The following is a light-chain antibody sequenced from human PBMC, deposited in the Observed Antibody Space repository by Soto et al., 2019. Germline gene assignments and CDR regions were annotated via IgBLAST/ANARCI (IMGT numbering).Light chain of an antibody. CDR1: QGISSA. Sequence: AIQLTQSPSSLSASVGDRVTITCRASQGISSALAWYQQKPGKAPKLLIYDASSLESGVPSRFSGSGSGTDFTLTSSSLQPEDFATYYCQQCNSYPITFGQGTRLEIK. CDR3: QQCNSYPIT. CDR2: DAS. J-gene: IGKJ5*01. V-gene: IGKV1-13*02.